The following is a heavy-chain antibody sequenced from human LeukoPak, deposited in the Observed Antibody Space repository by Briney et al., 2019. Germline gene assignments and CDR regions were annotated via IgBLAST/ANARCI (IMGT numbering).Heavy chain of an antibody. CDR1: GHTFTGYH. V-gene: IGHV1-2*02. CDR2: INPNSGAT. D-gene: IGHD3-10*01. CDR3: ARELYGSGTYGFDY. Sequence: ASVKVSCKASGHTFTGYHMHWVRQAPGQGPEWMGCINPNSGATNYAQRFQGRVTMTRDTSITTAYMELSSLRPDDTAVYYCARELYGSGTYGFDYWGQGTLVTVSS. J-gene: IGHJ4*02.